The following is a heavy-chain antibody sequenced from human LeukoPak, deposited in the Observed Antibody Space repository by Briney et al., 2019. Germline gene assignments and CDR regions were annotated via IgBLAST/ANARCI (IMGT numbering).Heavy chain of an antibody. CDR3: ARDGAIAAAGNWFDP. D-gene: IGHD6-13*01. CDR2: SSGLNDNT. V-gene: IGHV1-18*04. Sequence: ASVKVSCKASGYTFTGYYMHWVRQAPGQGLEWMGWSSGLNDNTNYAQKLQGRVTMTTDTSTSTAYMELRSLRSDDTAVYYCARDGAIAAAGNWFDPWGQGTLVTVSS. J-gene: IGHJ5*02. CDR1: GYTFTGYY.